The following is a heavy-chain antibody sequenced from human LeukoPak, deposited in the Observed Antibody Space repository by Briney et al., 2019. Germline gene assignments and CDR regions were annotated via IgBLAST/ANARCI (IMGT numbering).Heavy chain of an antibody. V-gene: IGHV1-18*01. CDR3: ARGWMVRSMDV. Sequence: ASVKVSCKASGYTFSNYGISWVRQAPGQGLEWVGWIRGDNGNTNYAQKLQGRVTMTTDTSTSTAYMELRSLGSDETAVYYCARGWMVRSMDVWGKGTTVTVSS. J-gene: IGHJ6*03. CDR1: GYTFSNYG. CDR2: IRGDNGNT. D-gene: IGHD3-10*01.